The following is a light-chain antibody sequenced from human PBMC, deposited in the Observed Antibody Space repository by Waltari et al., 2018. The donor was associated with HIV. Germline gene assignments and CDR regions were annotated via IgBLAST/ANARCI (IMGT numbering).Light chain of an antibody. V-gene: IGKV3-15*01. CDR1: QTIRSA. CDR2: GAS. J-gene: IGKJ4*01. CDR3: QQYETWPLT. Sequence: EVVMTQSPVTLSVSPGERATLSCRASQTIRSALAWYQQNPGQAPRLLIYGASTRATGIPDRFSGSGSGTEFTLTISSLQSEDFAVYYCQQYETWPLTFGGGTKVEIE.